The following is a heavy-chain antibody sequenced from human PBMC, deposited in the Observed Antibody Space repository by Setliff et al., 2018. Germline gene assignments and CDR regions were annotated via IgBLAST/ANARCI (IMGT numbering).Heavy chain of an antibody. CDR3: RVWVDMIEVDS. CDR1: GGSFSGYH. V-gene: IGHV4-34*01. J-gene: IGHJ4*02. D-gene: IGHD3-22*01. CDR2: TYYNGTA. Sequence: SETLSLTCAVYGGSFSGYHWSWIRQAPGKGLEWIGSTYYNGTAYYNPSLQSRVAISVDTSKNYFSLDVNSVTAADTAVYYCRVWVDMIEVDSWAQGTLVTVSS.